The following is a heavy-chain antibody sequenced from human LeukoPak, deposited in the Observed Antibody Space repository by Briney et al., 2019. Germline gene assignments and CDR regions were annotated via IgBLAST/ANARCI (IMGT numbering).Heavy chain of an antibody. D-gene: IGHD2-8*01. CDR2: INTNTGNP. J-gene: IGHJ5*02. Sequence: ASVKVSCKASGYTFTNYAMNWVRQAPGQGLEWMGWINTNTGNPTYAQGFTGRFVFSLDASVSTAYLQIRRLKAEDSAVYYCARVPFVVMGDTGNWFDPWGQGTLVTVSS. CDR3: ARVPFVVMGDTGNWFDP. V-gene: IGHV7-4-1*01. CDR1: GYTFTNYA.